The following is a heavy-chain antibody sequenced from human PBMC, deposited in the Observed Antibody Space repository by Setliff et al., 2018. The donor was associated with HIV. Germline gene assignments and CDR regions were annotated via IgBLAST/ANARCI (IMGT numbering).Heavy chain of an antibody. V-gene: IGHV4-39*02. CDR3: ARDNSYYYGSGSHYWYGMDV. CDR2: VYYTGST. CDR1: GGSTSTATFY. J-gene: IGHJ6*01. D-gene: IGHD3-10*01. Sequence: SETLSLTCTVSGGSTSTATFYWNWIRQPPGKALEWLGIVYYTGSTNYNPSLKSRVAMSVDTSRNQFSLKLSSVTAADTAVYYCARDNSYYYGSGSHYWYGMDVWGQGTTVTVSS.